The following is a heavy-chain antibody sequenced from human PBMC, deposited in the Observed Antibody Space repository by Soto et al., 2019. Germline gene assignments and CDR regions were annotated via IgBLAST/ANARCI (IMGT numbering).Heavy chain of an antibody. CDR3: VRGGNPYHYATSGPGTFDK. CDR1: GDSVSSGDSY. CDR2: TSFSGYT. V-gene: IGHV4-30-4*01. J-gene: IGHJ4*02. D-gene: IGHD1-26*01. Sequence: QVQLQESGPGLVKPSQTLSLTCSVSGDSVSSGDSYWSWIRQPPGKALEWIGYTSFSGYTSYIPSLKSRVTISVDMSKSQFSLRLTSVTAADTAVYYCVRGGNPYHYATSGPGTFDKWGQGTLVSVSS.